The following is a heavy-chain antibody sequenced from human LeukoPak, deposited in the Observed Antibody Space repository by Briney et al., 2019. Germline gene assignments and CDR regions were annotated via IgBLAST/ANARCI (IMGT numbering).Heavy chain of an antibody. CDR2: IYYSGST. CDR3: ARLHPGDY. V-gene: IGHV4-59*08. J-gene: IGHJ4*02. CDR1: GGSFSGYY. D-gene: IGHD7-27*01. Sequence: KPSETLSLTCAVYGGSFSGYYWSWIRQPPGKGLEWIGYIYYSGSTNYNPSLNSRVTTSADTSKNQISLKLSSVAATDTAVYYCARLHPGDYWGQGTLVTVSS.